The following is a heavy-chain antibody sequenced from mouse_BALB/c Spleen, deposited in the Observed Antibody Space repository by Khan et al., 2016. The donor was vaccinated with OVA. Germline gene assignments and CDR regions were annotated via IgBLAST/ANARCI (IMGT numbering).Heavy chain of an antibody. CDR2: ISYSGNT. D-gene: IGHD1-1*01. Sequence: EVQLQESGPGLVTPSQSLSLTCTVTGYSIASDYAWNWIRQFPGNKLAWMGLISYSGNTNSNPSLKSRISITRDTSKNQFFLQLNSVTSEDTATYYCARVYGGDFDYWGQGTTLTVSS. V-gene: IGHV3-2*02. CDR3: ARVYGGDFDY. J-gene: IGHJ2*01. CDR1: GYSIASDYA.